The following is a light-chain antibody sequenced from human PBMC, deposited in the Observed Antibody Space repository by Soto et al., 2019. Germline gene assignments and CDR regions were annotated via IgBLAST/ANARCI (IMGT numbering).Light chain of an antibody. J-gene: IGLJ1*01. CDR3: SSYTSTNTPVV. Sequence: QSALTQPASVSGSPGQSITISCIGTSSDVGGYNYVSWYQQHPGKVPKLMVYEVSNRPAGVSYRFSGSKSSNTASLRISGLQPEDEADYYCSSYTSTNTPVVFGTGTKLTVL. V-gene: IGLV2-14*01. CDR1: SSDVGGYNY. CDR2: EVS.